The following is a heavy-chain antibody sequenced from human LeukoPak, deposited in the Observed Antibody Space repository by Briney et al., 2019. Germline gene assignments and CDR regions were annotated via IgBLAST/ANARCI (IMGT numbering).Heavy chain of an antibody. D-gene: IGHD3-9*01. CDR1: GGSISSGSYY. J-gene: IGHJ4*02. CDR2: IYTSGST. CDR3: ARDQLYYDILTGYYPVYFDY. V-gene: IGHV4-61*02. Sequence: SETLSLTCTVSGGSISSGSYYWSWIRQPAGKGLEWIGRIYTSGSTNYNPSLKSRVTISVDTSKNQFSLKLSSVTVADTAVYYCARDQLYYDILTGYYPVYFDYWGQGTLVTVSS.